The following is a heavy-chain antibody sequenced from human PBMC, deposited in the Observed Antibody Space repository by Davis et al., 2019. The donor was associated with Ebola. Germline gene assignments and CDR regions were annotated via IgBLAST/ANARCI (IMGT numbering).Heavy chain of an antibody. V-gene: IGHV1-69*10. Sequence: SVKVSCKASGGTFSSYAISWVRQAPGQGLEWMGGIIPILGIANYAQKFQGRVTITADESTSTAYMELSSLRSEDTAVYYCARDANPEYFQHWGQGTLVTVSS. J-gene: IGHJ1*01. CDR3: ARDANPEYFQH. CDR1: GGTFSSYA. CDR2: IIPILGIA.